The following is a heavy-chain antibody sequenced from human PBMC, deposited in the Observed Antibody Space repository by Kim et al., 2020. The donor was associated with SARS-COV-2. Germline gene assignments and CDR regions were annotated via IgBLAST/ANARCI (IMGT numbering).Heavy chain of an antibody. CDR2: IIPIFGTA. D-gene: IGHD2-15*01. CDR1: GGTFSSYA. V-gene: IGHV1-69*13. J-gene: IGHJ4*02. CDR3: ARGYCSGGSCYLFDY. Sequence: SVKVSCKASGGTFSSYAISWVRQAPGQGLEWMGGIIPIFGTANYAQKFQGRVTITADESTSTAYMELSSLRSEDTAVYYCARGYCSGGSCYLFDYWGQGTLVTVSS.